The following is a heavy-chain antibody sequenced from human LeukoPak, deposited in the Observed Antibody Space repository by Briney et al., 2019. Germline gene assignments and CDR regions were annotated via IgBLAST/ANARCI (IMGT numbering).Heavy chain of an antibody. CDR3: ARDGDYYDSSGYSDY. Sequence: GASLRLSCAASGFTFGSYWMSWVRQAPGKGLEWVANIKQDGSEKYYVDSVKGRFTISRDNAKNSLYLQMNSLRAEDTAVYYCARDGDYYDSSGYSDYWGQGTLVTVSS. CDR2: IKQDGSEK. D-gene: IGHD3-22*01. CDR1: GFTFGSYW. V-gene: IGHV3-7*03. J-gene: IGHJ4*02.